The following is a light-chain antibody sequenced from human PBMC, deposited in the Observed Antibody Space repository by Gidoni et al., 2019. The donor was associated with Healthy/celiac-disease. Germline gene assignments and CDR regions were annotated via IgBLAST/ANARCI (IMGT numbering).Light chain of an antibody. J-gene: IGKJ2*01. CDR3: QQYNRYSYT. Sequence: IPMTQSPSTLSASVGDSVTITCRASQSISSWLAWYQQKPGKAPKLLIYKAASVESGVPSTFSGSGSGTEFTLTISSLQPDDFATYYCQQYNRYSYTFGQXTKLEIK. V-gene: IGKV1-5*03. CDR2: KAA. CDR1: QSISSW.